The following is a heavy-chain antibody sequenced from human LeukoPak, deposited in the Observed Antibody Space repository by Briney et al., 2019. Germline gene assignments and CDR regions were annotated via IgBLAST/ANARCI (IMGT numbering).Heavy chain of an antibody. Sequence: PGGSLRLSCAASGFTFSTSWMSWVRQAPGKGLEWVANIKQDESEKYYVESVKGRFTISRDNAKNSLYLQMNGVRTEDTAIYYCARATTPRVGAIDIWGQGTMVTVSS. CDR2: IKQDESEK. CDR1: GFTFSTSW. CDR3: ARATTPRVGAIDI. J-gene: IGHJ3*02. D-gene: IGHD4-17*01. V-gene: IGHV3-7*01.